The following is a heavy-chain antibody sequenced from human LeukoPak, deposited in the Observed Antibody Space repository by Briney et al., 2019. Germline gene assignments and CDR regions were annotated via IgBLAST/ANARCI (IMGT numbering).Heavy chain of an antibody. D-gene: IGHD3-22*01. CDR3: ARDFGSGYCDY. J-gene: IGHJ4*02. CDR1: GGSISSYY. CDR2: IYYSGST. Sequence: SETLSLTCTVSGGSISSYYWSWIRQPPGKRLEWIGYIYYSGSTNYNPSLKSRVTISVDTSKNQFSLKLSSVTAADTAVYYCARDFGSGYCDYWGQGTLVTVSS. V-gene: IGHV4-59*01.